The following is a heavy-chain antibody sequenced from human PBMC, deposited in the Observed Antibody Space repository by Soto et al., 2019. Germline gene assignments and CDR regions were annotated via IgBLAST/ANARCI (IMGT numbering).Heavy chain of an antibody. CDR2: IYPGDSDT. J-gene: IGHJ6*02. Sequence: GESLKISCKCSGYSFTSYWIGLVRQMPGKGLECLGIIYPGDSDTRYSPSFQGQVTISADKSISTAYLQWSSLKASDTAMYYCAGGGVRGVITRTRDYYGMDVWGQGTTVTVSS. D-gene: IGHD3-10*01. CDR3: AGGGVRGVITRTRDYYGMDV. V-gene: IGHV5-51*01. CDR1: GYSFTSYW.